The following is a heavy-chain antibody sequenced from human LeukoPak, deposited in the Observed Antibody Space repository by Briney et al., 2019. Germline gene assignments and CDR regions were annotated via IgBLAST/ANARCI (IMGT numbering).Heavy chain of an antibody. Sequence: SETLSLTCTVSGGSISNYYWSWIRQPPGKGLEWIGYIYYSGSTNYNPSLKSRVTISVDTSKNQFSLKLSSVTAADTAVYYCARAPSWWGQGTLVTVSS. CDR3: ARAPSW. CDR1: GGSISNYY. V-gene: IGHV4-59*01. J-gene: IGHJ4*02. CDR2: IYYSGST.